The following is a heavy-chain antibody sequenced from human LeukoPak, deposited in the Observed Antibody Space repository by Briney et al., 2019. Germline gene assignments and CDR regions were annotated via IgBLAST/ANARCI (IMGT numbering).Heavy chain of an antibody. CDR2: INPNSGGT. J-gene: IGHJ4*02. V-gene: IGHV1-2*02. Sequence: ASVKVSCKASGYTFTGYYMHWVRQAPGQGLEWMGWINPNSGGTNYAQKLKGRVTMTTDTSTSTAYMELRSLRSDDTAVYYCARSCRARYYDSSGYYDPFDYWGQGTLVTVSS. CDR1: GYTFTGYY. CDR3: ARSCRARYYDSSGYYDPFDY. D-gene: IGHD3-22*01.